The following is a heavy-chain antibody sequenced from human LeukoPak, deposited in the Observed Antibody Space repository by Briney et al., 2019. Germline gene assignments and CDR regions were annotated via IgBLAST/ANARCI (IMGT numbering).Heavy chain of an antibody. Sequence: SETLSLTCTVSGVSLSSTNYYWGWLRQPPGTGLEWIGSTYYSGSTYYNPSRKSRVTISVDTSRNQFSLKLSSVTAADTAVYYCARHYSSATSCFDYWGQGTLVAVSS. V-gene: IGHV4-39*01. D-gene: IGHD2-2*01. J-gene: IGHJ4*02. CDR1: GVSLSSTNYY. CDR3: ARHYSSATSCFDY. CDR2: TYYSGST.